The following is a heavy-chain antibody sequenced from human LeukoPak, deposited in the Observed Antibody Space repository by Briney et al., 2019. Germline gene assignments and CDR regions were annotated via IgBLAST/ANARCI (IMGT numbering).Heavy chain of an antibody. D-gene: IGHD3-22*01. CDR3: AKEVEYYYDSSGF. J-gene: IGHJ4*02. V-gene: IGHV3-30*02. Sequence: GGSLRLSCAASGFTFSSYGMHWVRQAPGKGLEWVAFIRYDGSNKYYADSVKSRFTISRDNSKNTLYLQMNSLRAEDTAVYYCAKEVEYYYDSSGFWGQGTLVTVSS. CDR2: IRYDGSNK. CDR1: GFTFSSYG.